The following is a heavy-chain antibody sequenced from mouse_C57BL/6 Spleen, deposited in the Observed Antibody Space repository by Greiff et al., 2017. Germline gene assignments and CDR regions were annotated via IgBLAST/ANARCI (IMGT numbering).Heavy chain of an antibody. J-gene: IGHJ3*01. CDR1: GFNIKDYY. D-gene: IGHD3-2*02. Sequence: VQLQQSGAELVRPGASVKLSCTASGFNIKDYYMHWVKQKPEQSLEWIGKIDPEDGDTEYAAKFKGKATMTAETSSNTAYMQLSSLTSEDTAVYYCVQLSPPSAAQGTRSFAYWGQGTMVTVSA. V-gene: IGHV14-1*01. CDR3: VQLSPPSAAQGTRSFAY. CDR2: IDPEDGDT.